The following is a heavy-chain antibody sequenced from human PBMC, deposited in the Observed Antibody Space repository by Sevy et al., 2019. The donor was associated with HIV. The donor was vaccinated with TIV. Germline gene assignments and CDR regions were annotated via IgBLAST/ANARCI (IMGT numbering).Heavy chain of an antibody. D-gene: IGHD3-22*01. CDR1: GFTFSRYA. CDR3: ARNPNYSDDSSGSVHDAFDI. Sequence: GGSLRLSCAASGFTFSRYAMHWVRQAPGKGLEWVTIISYDGTIKYYAESVKGRFTISRDNSKNTLYLQINSLSTDDTAVYYCARNPNYSDDSSGSVHDAFDIWGQGTTVTVSS. V-gene: IGHV3-30-3*01. J-gene: IGHJ3*02. CDR2: ISYDGTIK.